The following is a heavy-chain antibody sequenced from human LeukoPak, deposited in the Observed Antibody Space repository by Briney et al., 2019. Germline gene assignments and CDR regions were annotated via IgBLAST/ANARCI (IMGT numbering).Heavy chain of an antibody. J-gene: IGHJ4*02. CDR1: GFTFNNYA. CDR2: LTGSGDGT. CDR3: ATVGTYAWTGTGTHNFILDY. D-gene: IGHD2-2*01. Sequence: GGSLRLSCAASGFTFNNYAMSWVRQAPGEGLEWFSALTGSGDGTFYADSVKGRFTISRDNSKSMLYLQMDSLTAEDTAIYYCATVGTYAWTGTGTHNFILDYWGQGTRVIVSS. V-gene: IGHV3-23*01.